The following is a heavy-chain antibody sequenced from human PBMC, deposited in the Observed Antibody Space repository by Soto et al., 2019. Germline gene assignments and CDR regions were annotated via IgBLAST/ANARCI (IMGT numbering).Heavy chain of an antibody. D-gene: IGHD1-1*01. CDR2: MSPNSGAT. V-gene: IGHV1-8*02. CDR3: ARGVDAGVDV. J-gene: IGHJ6*02. Sequence: ASVKVSCKAAGGTFSSYAINWVRQATGQGLEWMGWMSPNSGATGYAQKFQGRVTMTRDTSISTAYMELSNLRSEDTAIYYCARGVDAGVDVWGQGTTVTVSS. CDR1: GGTFSSYA.